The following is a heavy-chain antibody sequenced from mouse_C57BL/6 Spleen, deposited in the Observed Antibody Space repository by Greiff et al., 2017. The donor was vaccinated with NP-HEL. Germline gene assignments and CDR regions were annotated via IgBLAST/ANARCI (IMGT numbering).Heavy chain of an antibody. V-gene: IGHV10-1*01. CDR3: VSPYYYGSSEFAY. Sequence: EVMLVESGGGLVQPKGSLKLSCAASGFSFNTYAMNWVRQAPGKGVEWVARIRSKSNNYATYYADSVKDRFTISRDDSESMLYLQMNNLKTEDTAMYYCVSPYYYGSSEFAYWGQGTLVTVSA. J-gene: IGHJ3*01. CDR1: GFSFNTYA. CDR2: IRSKSNNYAT. D-gene: IGHD1-1*01.